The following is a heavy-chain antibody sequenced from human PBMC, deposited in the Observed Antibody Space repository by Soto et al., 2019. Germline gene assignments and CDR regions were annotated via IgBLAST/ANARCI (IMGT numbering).Heavy chain of an antibody. J-gene: IGHJ3*02. CDR1: GGTFSSYT. CDR2: IIPILGIA. Sequence: ASVKVSCKASGGTFSSYTISWVRQAPGQGLEWMGRIIPILGIANYAQKFRGRVTITADKSTSTAYMELSSLRSEDTAVYYCASHHRNLGYCTNGVCYDAFDIWGQGTMVTVSS. V-gene: IGHV1-69*02. CDR3: ASHHRNLGYCTNGVCYDAFDI. D-gene: IGHD2-8*01.